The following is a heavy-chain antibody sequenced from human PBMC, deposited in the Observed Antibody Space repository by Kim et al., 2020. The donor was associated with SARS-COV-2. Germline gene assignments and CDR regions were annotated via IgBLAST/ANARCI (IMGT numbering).Heavy chain of an antibody. CDR3: ARVMVRGVIRWFDP. D-gene: IGHD3-10*01. J-gene: IGHJ5*02. V-gene: IGHV4-59*01. Sequence: NPAPMSRVPISVDTSKNRFSLKLGSVTAANTAVYYCARVMVRGVIRWFDPWGQGTLVTVSS.